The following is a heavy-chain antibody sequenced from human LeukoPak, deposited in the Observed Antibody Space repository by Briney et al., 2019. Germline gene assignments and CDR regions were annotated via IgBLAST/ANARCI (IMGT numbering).Heavy chain of an antibody. J-gene: IGHJ4*02. CDR2: ITGNGGDA. CDR1: GFTFSRYA. CDR3: AKGSATSRPYYFDY. V-gene: IGHV3-23*01. Sequence: GGSLRLSCAASGFTFSRYAMSWVRQAPGEGLEWISAITGNGGDAYHADSVKGRFTISRDNSYNTLYLQMNSLSAEDTAVYYCAKGSATSRPYYFDYWGRGTLVAVSS. D-gene: IGHD2-2*01.